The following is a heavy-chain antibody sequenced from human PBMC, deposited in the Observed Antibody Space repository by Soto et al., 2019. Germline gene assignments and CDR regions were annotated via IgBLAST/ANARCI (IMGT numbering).Heavy chain of an antibody. V-gene: IGHV3-15*07. CDR2: IKSKTDGGTT. J-gene: IGHJ6*02. D-gene: IGHD3-3*01. CDR1: GFTFSNAW. CDR3: TTPGIRIFGVVIADYYYGMDV. Sequence: EVQLVESGGGLVKPGGSLRLSCAASGFTFSNAWMNWVRQAPGKGLEWVGRIKSKTDGGTTDYAAPVKGRFTISRDDSKNTLYLQMNSLKTEDTAVYYCTTPGIRIFGVVIADYYYGMDVWGQGTTVTVSS.